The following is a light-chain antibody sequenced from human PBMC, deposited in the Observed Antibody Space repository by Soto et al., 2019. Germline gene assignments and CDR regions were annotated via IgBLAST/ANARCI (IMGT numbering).Light chain of an antibody. J-gene: IGKJ1*01. V-gene: IGKV3-20*01. CDR1: QSVSSSY. CDR3: QQYGSSPWT. CDR2: GAS. Sequence: EIVLTQSHGTLSFSPGERSTLSCRASQSVSSSYLAWYQQKPGQAPRLLIYGASSRATGIPDRFSGSGSGTDFTLTISRLEPEDFAVYYCQQYGSSPWTVGQGTKGDI.